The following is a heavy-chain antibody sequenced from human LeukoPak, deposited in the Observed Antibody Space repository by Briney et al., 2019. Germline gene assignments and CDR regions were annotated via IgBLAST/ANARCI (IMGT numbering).Heavy chain of an antibody. CDR2: IIPILSIA. CDR1: GGTFSSYT. V-gene: IGHV1-69*02. Sequence: GSSVKVSCKASGGTFSSYTISWVRQAPGQGLEWMGRIIPILSIANYAQKFQGRVTITADKSTSTAYMELSSLRSEDTAVYYCARARFEGSCSGGSCYSGPDYWGQGTLVTVSS. CDR3: ARARFEGSCSGGSCYSGPDY. J-gene: IGHJ4*02. D-gene: IGHD2-15*01.